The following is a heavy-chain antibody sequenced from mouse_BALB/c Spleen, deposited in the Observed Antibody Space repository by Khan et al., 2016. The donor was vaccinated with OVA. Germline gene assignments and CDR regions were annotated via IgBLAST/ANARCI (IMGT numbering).Heavy chain of an antibody. J-gene: IGHJ4*01. Sequence: EVMLVESGGDLVKPGGSLKLSCAASGFTFSSYGMSWVRQTPDKRLEWVATISSGGHYTYFPDSVRGRFTISRDNAKNTLSLQMSSLKSEDTATYYCARSITTTKGYYYAMDYWGQGTSVTVSS. CDR1: GFTFSSYG. V-gene: IGHV5-6*01. CDR2: ISSGGHYT. D-gene: IGHD1-2*01. CDR3: ARSITTTKGYYYAMDY.